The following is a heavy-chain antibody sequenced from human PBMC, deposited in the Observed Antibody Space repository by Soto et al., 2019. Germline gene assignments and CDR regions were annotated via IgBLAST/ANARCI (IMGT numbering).Heavy chain of an antibody. CDR2: IYWDDDK. Sequence: QITLKESGPTLVKPTQTLTLTCTFSGLSLSTSGVGVGWIRQPPGKALEWLTLIYWDDDKRYSPSLKSRLTITKDTSKNQVVLTMTNMDPVDTAPYYCAHSLPTWGRSYLGFDYWGQLTLVTVSS. V-gene: IGHV2-5*02. CDR1: GLSLSTSGVG. J-gene: IGHJ4*02. D-gene: IGHD1-26*01. CDR3: AHSLPTWGRSYLGFDY.